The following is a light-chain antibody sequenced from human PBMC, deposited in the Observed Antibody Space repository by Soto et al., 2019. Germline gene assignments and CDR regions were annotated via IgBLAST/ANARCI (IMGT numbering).Light chain of an antibody. CDR1: SSDVGGYDY. CDR2: DFS. Sequence: QSVLTQPASVSGSPGQSITISCTGTSSDVGGYDYVSWYQQHPGKAPKLMIYDFSHRPSGVSNRFSGSKSGNTATLPISGLQAEDDADYYCGSYTSSSTYVFGTGPKVTVL. CDR3: GSYTSSSTYV. J-gene: IGLJ1*01. V-gene: IGLV2-14*01.